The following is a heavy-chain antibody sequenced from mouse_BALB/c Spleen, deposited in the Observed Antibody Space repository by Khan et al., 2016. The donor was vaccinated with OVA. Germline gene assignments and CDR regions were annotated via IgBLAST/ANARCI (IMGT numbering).Heavy chain of an antibody. J-gene: IGHJ2*01. CDR3: ARNRESDYFDY. Sequence: QVQLKESGPGLVAPSQSLSITCTVSGFSLTSYGIHWVRQPPGKGLEWLGIIWAGGSTNYNSALMSRLSISKDNSRSQVFLKMNSRQTDDTAMDFCARNRESDYFDYWGQGTTLTVSS. CDR2: IWAGGST. V-gene: IGHV2-9*02. CDR1: GFSLTSYG.